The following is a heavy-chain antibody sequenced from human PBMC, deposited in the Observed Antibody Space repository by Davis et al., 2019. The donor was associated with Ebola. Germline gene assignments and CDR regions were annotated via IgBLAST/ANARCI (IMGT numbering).Heavy chain of an antibody. CDR3: ARGIVLAHGQLLYRGAFDI. D-gene: IGHD2-2*02. CDR1: GGSVSSGSYY. V-gene: IGHV4-61*02. Sequence: SETLSLTCTVSGGSVSSGSYYWSWIRQPAGKGLEWIGRIYTSGSTNYNPSLKSRVTMSVDTSKNQFSLKLSSVTAADTAVYYCARGIVLAHGQLLYRGAFDIWGQGTMVTVSS. J-gene: IGHJ3*02. CDR2: IYTSGST.